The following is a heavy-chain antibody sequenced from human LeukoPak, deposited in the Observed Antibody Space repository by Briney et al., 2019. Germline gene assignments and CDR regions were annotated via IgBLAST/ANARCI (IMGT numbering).Heavy chain of an antibody. J-gene: IGHJ4*02. CDR1: GGSISSNSYY. CDR3: ARRRSIHLWTY. D-gene: IGHD5-18*01. V-gene: IGHV4-39*01. Sequence: PSETLSLTCTVSGGSISSNSYYCGRIRQPPGKGLEWIGSIFYSGSTYYNPSLKSRVTISVDTSKNQFSLKLGSVTAADTAVYYCARRRSIHLWTYWGQGTLVTVSS. CDR2: IFYSGST.